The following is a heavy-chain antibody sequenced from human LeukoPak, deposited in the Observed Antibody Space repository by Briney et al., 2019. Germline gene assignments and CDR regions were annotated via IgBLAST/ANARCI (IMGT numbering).Heavy chain of an antibody. Sequence: ASVKVSCKASGYTFTSYGISWVRQAPGQGLEWMGWISAYNGNTNYAQKLQGRVTMTTDTSTSTAYMELRSLRSDDTAVYYCARYLRSGDSSGYYAYWGQGTLVTVSS. CDR3: ARYLRSGDSSGYYAY. V-gene: IGHV1-18*01. D-gene: IGHD3-22*01. J-gene: IGHJ4*02. CDR1: GYTFTSYG. CDR2: ISAYNGNT.